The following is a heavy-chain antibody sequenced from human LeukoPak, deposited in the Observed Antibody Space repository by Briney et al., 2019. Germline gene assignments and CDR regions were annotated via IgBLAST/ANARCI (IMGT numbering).Heavy chain of an antibody. V-gene: IGHV1-8*01. Sequence: ASVKVSCKASGYTFTSYDINWVRQATGQGLEWMGWMNPNSGNTGYAQKFQGRVTITRNTSISTAYMELSSLRSEDTAVYYCARAIVVVPAASPGFDYWGQGTLVTVSS. J-gene: IGHJ4*02. D-gene: IGHD2-2*01. CDR1: GYTFTSYD. CDR2: MNPNSGNT. CDR3: ARAIVVVPAASPGFDY.